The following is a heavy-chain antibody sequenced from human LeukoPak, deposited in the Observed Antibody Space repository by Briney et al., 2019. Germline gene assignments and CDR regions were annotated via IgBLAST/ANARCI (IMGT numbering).Heavy chain of an antibody. J-gene: IGHJ4*02. D-gene: IGHD3-22*01. CDR1: GYSFTSYW. Sequence: GESLKISCKGSGYSFTSYWIGWVRQTPGKGLEWMGIIYPGDSDTRYSPSFQGQVTISADKSISTAYLQWSSLKASDTAMYYCAIKGDYYDSSGYYYYFDYWGQGTLVTVSS. CDR2: IYPGDSDT. CDR3: AIKGDYYDSSGYYYYFDY. V-gene: IGHV5-51*01.